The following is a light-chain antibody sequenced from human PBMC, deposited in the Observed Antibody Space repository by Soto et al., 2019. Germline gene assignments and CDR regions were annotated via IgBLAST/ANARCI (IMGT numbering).Light chain of an antibody. Sequence: QSVLTQPPSVSGAPGQRVTISCTGSSSNIGAGYDVHWYQQLPGTAPKLLIYGNSNRPSGVPDRFSGSKSGTSASLAITGLQAEDEADYYCQSDDSSLSGYVVFGGGTKPTVL. V-gene: IGLV1-40*01. J-gene: IGLJ2*01. CDR3: QSDDSSLSGYVV. CDR2: GNS. CDR1: SSNIGAGYD.